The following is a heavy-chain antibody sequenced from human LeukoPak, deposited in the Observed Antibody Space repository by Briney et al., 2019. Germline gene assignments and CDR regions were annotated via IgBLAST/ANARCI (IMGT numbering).Heavy chain of an antibody. J-gene: IGHJ5*02. D-gene: IGHD4-17*01. V-gene: IGHV1-3*02. CDR1: GYTFTSYA. Sequence: ASVKVSCKASGYTFTSYAMHWVRQAPGQRLEWMGWSNAGNGNTKYSQEFQGRVTITRDTSASTAYMELSSLRSEDTAVYYCARATVTTFNWFDPWGQGTVVTVSS. CDR2: SNAGNGNT. CDR3: ARATVTTFNWFDP.